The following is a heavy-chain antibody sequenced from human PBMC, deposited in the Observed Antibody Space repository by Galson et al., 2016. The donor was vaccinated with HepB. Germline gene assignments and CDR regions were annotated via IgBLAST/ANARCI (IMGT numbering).Heavy chain of an antibody. D-gene: IGHD3-10*01. J-gene: IGHJ6*02. Sequence: SLRLSCAASGFSFSNYNMNWVRQAPGKGPEWVSSISGTSTHIYYADSVKGRFTISRDNFKNTLSLQINNLGGEDTAVYYCAKDRGGRVYFYVMDVWGQGTTVIVSS. CDR2: ISGTSTHI. CDR3: AKDRGGRVYFYVMDV. CDR1: GFSFSNYN. V-gene: IGHV3-21*04.